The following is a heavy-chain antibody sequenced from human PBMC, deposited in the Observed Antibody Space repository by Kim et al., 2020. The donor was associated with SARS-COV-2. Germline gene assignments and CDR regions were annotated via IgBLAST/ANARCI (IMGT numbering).Heavy chain of an antibody. J-gene: IGHJ4*02. CDR2: ISWDGGST. Sequence: GGSLRLSCAASGFTFDDYTMHWVRQAPGKGLEWVSLISWDGGSTYYADSVKGRFTISRDNSKNSLYLQMNSLRTEDTALYYCAKDRGYYYDSRFEFDYWGQGTLVTVSS. CDR1: GFTFDDYT. CDR3: AKDRGYYYDSRFEFDY. D-gene: IGHD3-22*01. V-gene: IGHV3-43*01.